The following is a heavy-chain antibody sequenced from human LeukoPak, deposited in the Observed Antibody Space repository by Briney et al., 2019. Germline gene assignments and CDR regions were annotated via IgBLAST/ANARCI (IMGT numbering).Heavy chain of an antibody. D-gene: IGHD3-16*02. V-gene: IGHV1-24*01. CDR1: GYTLTELS. CDR3: ATNYYDYVWGSYRPPLGY. Sequence: ASVKVSCKVSGYTLTELSMHWVRQAPGKGLEWMGGFDTEDGETIYAQKFQGRVTMTEDTSTDTAYMELSSLRSEDTAVYYCATNYYDYVWGSYRPPLGYWGQGTLVTVSS. CDR2: FDTEDGET. J-gene: IGHJ4*02.